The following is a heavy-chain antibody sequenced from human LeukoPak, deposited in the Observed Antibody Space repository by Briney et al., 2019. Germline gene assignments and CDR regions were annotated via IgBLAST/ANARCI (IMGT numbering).Heavy chain of an antibody. D-gene: IGHD4-17*01. CDR2: INGNGRRT. CDR3: GRDPNGDYIGAFDF. CDR1: GFTFSNYA. V-gene: IGHV3-23*01. J-gene: IGHJ3*01. Sequence: ESGGSLRLSCAASGFTFSNYAFVWVRQAPGKGLEWVSGINGNGRRTIHADSVKGRFTISRDNSRNTLYLQMNSLRADDTAIYYCGRDPNGDYIGAFDFWGQGTMVSVSS.